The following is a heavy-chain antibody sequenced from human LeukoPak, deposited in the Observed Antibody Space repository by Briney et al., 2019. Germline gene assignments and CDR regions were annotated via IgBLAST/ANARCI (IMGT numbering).Heavy chain of an antibody. Sequence: GGSLRLSCAASGFTFSSYAMSWVRQAPGKGLEWVSAISGSGDSTYYADSVKGRFTISRDNSKNTLYLQMNSLRAEDTAVYYCAKDPSRMGIFGAFSRGFFDYWGQGTLVTVSS. D-gene: IGHD3-3*01. J-gene: IGHJ4*02. CDR3: AKDPSRMGIFGAFSRGFFDY. V-gene: IGHV3-23*01. CDR2: ISGSGDST. CDR1: GFTFSSYA.